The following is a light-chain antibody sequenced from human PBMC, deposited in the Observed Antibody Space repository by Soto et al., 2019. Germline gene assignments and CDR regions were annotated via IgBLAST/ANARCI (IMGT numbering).Light chain of an antibody. Sequence: DLQMTQSPPSLSASVGDTVTITCRASQSIRIALNWYQQKPGKAPNLLIYGTSYLRSGVPSRFSGSASGTDFTITISGLEHDDFATYYCQQSFTKPYTFGPGTRVDF. CDR1: QSIRIA. V-gene: IGKV1-39*01. CDR2: GTS. CDR3: QQSFTKPYT. J-gene: IGKJ3*01.